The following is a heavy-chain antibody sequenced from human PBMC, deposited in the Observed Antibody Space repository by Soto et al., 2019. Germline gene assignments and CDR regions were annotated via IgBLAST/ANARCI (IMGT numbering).Heavy chain of an antibody. V-gene: IGHV1-69*13. D-gene: IGHD2-21*02. CDR1: GGTFSSYA. CDR2: IIPIFGTA. CDR3: ARRALVVVTARVYYYYGMDV. J-gene: IGHJ6*02. Sequence: SVKVSCKASGGTFSSYAISWVRQAPGQGLEWMGGIIPIFGTANYAQKFQGRVTTTADESTSTAYMELSSLRSEDTAVYYCARRALVVVTARVYYYYGMDVWGQGTTVTVSS.